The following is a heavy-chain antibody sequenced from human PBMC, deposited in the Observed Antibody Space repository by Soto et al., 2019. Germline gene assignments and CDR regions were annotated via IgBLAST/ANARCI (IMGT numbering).Heavy chain of an antibody. J-gene: IGHJ6*02. Sequence: GGSLRLSCAASGFTFSSYAMSWVRQAPGKGLEWVSAISGSGGSTYYADSVKGRFTISRDNSKNTLYLQMNSLRAEDTAVYYCAKAPRYYYDSSGYFSYYYYYYGMDVWGQGTTVTVSS. CDR2: ISGSGGST. V-gene: IGHV3-23*01. D-gene: IGHD3-22*01. CDR1: GFTFSSYA. CDR3: AKAPRYYYDSSGYFSYYYYYYGMDV.